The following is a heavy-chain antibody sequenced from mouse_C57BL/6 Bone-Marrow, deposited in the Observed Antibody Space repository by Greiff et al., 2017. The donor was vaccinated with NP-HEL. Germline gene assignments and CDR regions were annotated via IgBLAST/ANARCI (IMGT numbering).Heavy chain of an antibody. CDR2: IYPSDSET. Sequence: VQLQQPGAELVRPGSSVKLSCKASGYTFTSYWMDWVKQRPGQGLEWIGNIYPSDSETHYNQKFKDKATLTVDKSSSTAYMQLSSLTSEDSAVYYCARSSNYGSSRAYWGQGTLVTVSA. J-gene: IGHJ3*01. CDR1: GYTFTSYW. V-gene: IGHV1-61*01. D-gene: IGHD1-1*01. CDR3: ARSSNYGSSRAY.